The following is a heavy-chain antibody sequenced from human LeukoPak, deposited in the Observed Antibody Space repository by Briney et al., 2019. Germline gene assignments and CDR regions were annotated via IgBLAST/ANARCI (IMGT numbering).Heavy chain of an antibody. Sequence: SETLSLTCTVSGGSISTYYWSWIRQPPGKGLEWIGYIYYTGSTNYNPSLYSRVTISVDTSKNQFSLKLSSVTAADTAVYYCATRISSNYPPNAFDIWGQGTMVTVSS. CDR1: GGSISTYY. D-gene: IGHD2-2*01. V-gene: IGHV4-59*01. J-gene: IGHJ3*02. CDR3: ATRISSNYPPNAFDI. CDR2: IYYTGST.